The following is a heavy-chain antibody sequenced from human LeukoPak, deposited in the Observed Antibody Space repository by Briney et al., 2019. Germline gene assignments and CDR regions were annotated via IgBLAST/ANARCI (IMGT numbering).Heavy chain of an antibody. D-gene: IGHD2-2*01. CDR1: GFTFSSYA. V-gene: IGHV3-73*01. Sequence: GGSLRLSCAASGFTFSSYAMHWVRQASGKGLEWVGRIRSKANSYATAYAASVKGRFTISRDDSKNTAYLQMNSLKTEDTAVYYCTRGGYCSSTSCYYYYYYGMDVWGQGTTVTVSS. J-gene: IGHJ6*02. CDR2: IRSKANSYAT. CDR3: TRGGYCSSTSCYYYYYYGMDV.